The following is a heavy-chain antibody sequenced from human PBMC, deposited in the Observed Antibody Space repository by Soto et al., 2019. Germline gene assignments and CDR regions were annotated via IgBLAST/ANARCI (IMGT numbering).Heavy chain of an antibody. V-gene: IGHV4-4*07. CDR1: GGSISNYY. CDR2: VSSTGSA. D-gene: IGHD3-9*01. J-gene: IGHJ5*02. CDR3: ARGVPATGTDWFDP. Sequence: SETLSLTCTVSGGSISNYYWSWIRQSAERRLEWIGRVSSTGSAYYNPSLKSRATISVDTSKNQFSLNLTSVTGADTAVYYCARGVPATGTDWFDPWGQGTLVTVSS.